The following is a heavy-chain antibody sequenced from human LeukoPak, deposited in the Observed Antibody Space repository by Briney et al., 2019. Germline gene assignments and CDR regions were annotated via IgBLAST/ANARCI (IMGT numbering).Heavy chain of an antibody. CDR2: IYYSGST. J-gene: IGHJ4*02. D-gene: IGHD3-10*01. Sequence: SETLSLTCTVSGGSISNYYWSWIRQPPGKELEWIGYIYYSGSTNYNPSLKSRVTISVDTSKNQFSLKLSSVTAADTALYYCARGVLWFGEFYFDYWGQGTLVTVSS. CDR3: ARGVLWFGEFYFDY. CDR1: GGSISNYY. V-gene: IGHV4-59*08.